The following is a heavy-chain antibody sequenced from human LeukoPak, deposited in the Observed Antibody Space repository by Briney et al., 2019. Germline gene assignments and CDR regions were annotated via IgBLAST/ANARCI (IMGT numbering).Heavy chain of an antibody. CDR1: GYTFTRYY. V-gene: IGHV1-46*01. CDR2: IDPSGDST. J-gene: IGHJ4*02. CDR3: EREGQRHYFDY. Sequence: GASVKVSCKASGYTFTRYYLHWVRQAPGQGREWVGIIDPSGDSTSYAQKFQGRVTMTRDTSTSTVYMELSSLRSEDTTVYYCEREGQRHYFDYWGQGTLVTVSS.